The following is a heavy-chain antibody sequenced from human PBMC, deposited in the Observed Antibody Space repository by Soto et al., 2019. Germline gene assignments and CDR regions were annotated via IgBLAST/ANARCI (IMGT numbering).Heavy chain of an antibody. CDR2: INPNNGDT. D-gene: IGHD3-3*01. CDR1: GYTFTGYY. CDR3: ARDHYNFWSGYYRYWFDP. V-gene: IGHV1-2*04. Sequence: QVQLVQSGSEMKKPGASVKVSCKASGYTFTGYYIHWVRQAPGQGLEWMGWINPNNGDTRYALKFQGWVTMTSDTSINTTYAELRRLRSDDTAVYYCARDHYNFWSGYYRYWFDPWGQGTLVTVSS. J-gene: IGHJ5*02.